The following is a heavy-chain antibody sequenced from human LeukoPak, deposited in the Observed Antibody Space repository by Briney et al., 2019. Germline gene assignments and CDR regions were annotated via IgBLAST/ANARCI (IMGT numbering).Heavy chain of an antibody. CDR2: ITYSGDNT. Sequence: PGGSLRLSCAASGFSFSNYAMSWVRQAPGKGLEWVSGITYSGDNTYYADSVKGRFTISRDNSKNTLYLQMNSLRAEDTALYYCAKDARRTSGWYYFDYWGRGTLVTVSS. J-gene: IGHJ4*02. D-gene: IGHD6-19*01. CDR1: GFSFSNYA. CDR3: AKDARRTSGWYYFDY. V-gene: IGHV3-23*01.